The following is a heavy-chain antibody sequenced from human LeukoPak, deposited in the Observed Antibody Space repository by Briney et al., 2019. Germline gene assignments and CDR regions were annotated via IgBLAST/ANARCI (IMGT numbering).Heavy chain of an antibody. CDR2: ISAYTGNT. Sequence: ASVKLSCKVSSYTFTNYGITWVRQAAGQGLEWMGWISAYTGNTSYAKKIQGRVPMTTDTSTSTAYMELRSLRSDDTAVYSCARDSPQSSSDYWGQGTLVTVSS. V-gene: IGHV1-18*01. D-gene: IGHD6-6*01. CDR1: SYTFTNYG. J-gene: IGHJ4*02. CDR3: ARDSPQSSSDY.